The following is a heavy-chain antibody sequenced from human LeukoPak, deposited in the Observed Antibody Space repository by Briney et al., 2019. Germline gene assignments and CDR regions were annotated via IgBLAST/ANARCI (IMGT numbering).Heavy chain of an antibody. Sequence: GGSLRLSCAASGFTFSSYGMHWVRQAPGKGLEWVAVISYDGSNKYYADSVKGRFTISRDNSKNTLYLQMNSLRAEDTAVYYCAKPSLREQQLIYGTDVWGQGTTVTVSS. V-gene: IGHV3-30*18. CDR1: GFTFSSYG. D-gene: IGHD6-13*01. CDR2: ISYDGSNK. CDR3: AKPSLREQQLIYGTDV. J-gene: IGHJ6*02.